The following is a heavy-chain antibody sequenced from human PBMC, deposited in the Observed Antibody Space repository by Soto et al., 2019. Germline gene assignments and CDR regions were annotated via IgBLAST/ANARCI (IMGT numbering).Heavy chain of an antibody. J-gene: IGHJ4*02. Sequence: QVHLQESGPGLVKPSGTLSLTCDVSGASISSNWWSWVRQPPGKGLEWVGEIYHNGNSHYNPSLGGRAPLSMDMSKNQISLRLTSVTAADTAVYYCARHISVPTTRGFDYWGQGALVPVSS. CDR1: GASISSNW. CDR2: IYHNGNS. CDR3: ARHISVPTTRGFDY. V-gene: IGHV4-4*02. D-gene: IGHD4-17*01.